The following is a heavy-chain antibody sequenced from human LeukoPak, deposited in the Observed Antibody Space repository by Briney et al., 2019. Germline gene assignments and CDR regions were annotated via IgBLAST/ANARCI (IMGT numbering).Heavy chain of an antibody. J-gene: IGHJ4*02. CDR2: IYHSGST. CDR3: AKVLAAAGLFDY. D-gene: IGHD6-13*01. V-gene: IGHV4-39*07. CDR1: GGSISSSSYY. Sequence: SETLSLTCTVSGGSISSSSYYWGWIRQPPGKGLEWIGSIYHSGSTYYNPSLKSRVTISVDTSKNQFSLKLSSVTAADTAVYYCAKVLAAAGLFDYWGQGTLVTVSS.